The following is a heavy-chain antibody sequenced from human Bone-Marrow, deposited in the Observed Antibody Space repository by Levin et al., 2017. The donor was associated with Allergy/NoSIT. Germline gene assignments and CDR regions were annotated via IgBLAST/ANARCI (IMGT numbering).Heavy chain of an antibody. CDR2: IYYRGNSH. Sequence: SQTLSLTCTVSGGSINSDDYYYNWIRQAPGKGLEWIGYIYYRGNSHFYSPSLRSRVTISTDTSKNQFSLNLKSVTAADTAIYFCARGMGGSSYRRNWFDQWGQGILVTVSS. V-gene: IGHV4-30-4*01. D-gene: IGHD3-16*02. J-gene: IGHJ5*02. CDR1: GGSINSDDYY. CDR3: ARGMGGSSYRRNWFDQ.